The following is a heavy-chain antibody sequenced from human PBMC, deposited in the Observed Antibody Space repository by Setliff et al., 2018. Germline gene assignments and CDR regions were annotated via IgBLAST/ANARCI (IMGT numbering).Heavy chain of an antibody. CDR3: AKGVLPETYYYYYYGMDV. CDR2: ISVYNGKT. D-gene: IGHD3-10*01. V-gene: IGHV1-18*01. CDR1: GYTFTSYG. J-gene: IGHJ6*02. Sequence: WASVKVSCKASGYTFTSYGFSWVRQAPGQGLEWMGWISVYNGKTKYAQKFQGRVTMTTDTSTRTAYMELSSLRAEDTAVYYCAKGVLPETYYYYYYGMDVWGQGTTVTVSS.